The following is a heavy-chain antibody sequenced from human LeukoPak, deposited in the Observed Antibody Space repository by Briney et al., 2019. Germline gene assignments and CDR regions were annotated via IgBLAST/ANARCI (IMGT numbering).Heavy chain of an antibody. Sequence: ASVKVSCKASGYTFTGYYMHWVRQAPGQGLEWMGWINPNSGGTNYAQKFQGRVTMTRDTSISTAYMELSRLRSDDTAVYYCARGAYTYYYDSSLEGFDYWGQGTTVTVSS. CDR3: ARGAYTYYYDSSLEGFDY. CDR1: GYTFTGYY. CDR2: INPNSGGT. V-gene: IGHV1-2*02. J-gene: IGHJ4*03. D-gene: IGHD3-22*01.